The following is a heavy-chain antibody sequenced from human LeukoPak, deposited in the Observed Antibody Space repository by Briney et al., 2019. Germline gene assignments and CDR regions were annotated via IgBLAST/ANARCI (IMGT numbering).Heavy chain of an antibody. J-gene: IGHJ4*02. CDR1: GGSISSGDYY. D-gene: IGHD5-18*01. CDR2: IYYSGST. CDR3: ARDGGYGHYDY. V-gene: IGHV4-30-4*01. Sequence: PSETLSLTCTVSGGSISSGDYYWSWIRQPPGKGLEWIGYIYYSGSTYYNPSLKSRVTISVDTSKNQISLEVTSVTAADTAVYYCARDGGYGHYDYWGRGTLVTVSS.